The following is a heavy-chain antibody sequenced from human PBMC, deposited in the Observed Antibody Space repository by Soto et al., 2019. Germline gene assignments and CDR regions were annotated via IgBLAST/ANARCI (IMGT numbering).Heavy chain of an antibody. Sequence: SETLSLTCTVSGGSISSYYWSWIRQPPGKGLEWIGYIYYSGSTNYNPSLKSRVTISVDRSKNQFSLKLSSVTAADTAVYYCGRHVRTPVAGTAFDYWGQGTLVTVSS. D-gene: IGHD6-19*01. V-gene: IGHV4-59*08. CDR1: GGSISSYY. CDR3: GRHVRTPVAGTAFDY. J-gene: IGHJ4*02. CDR2: IYYSGST.